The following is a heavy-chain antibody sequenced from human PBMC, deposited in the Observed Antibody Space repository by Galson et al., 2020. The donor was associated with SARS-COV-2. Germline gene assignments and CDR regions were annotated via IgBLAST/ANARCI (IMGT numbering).Heavy chain of an antibody. CDR3: ASPSGGSYYGSFDY. J-gene: IGHJ4*02. D-gene: IGHD1-26*01. CDR1: GFTFSSYA. V-gene: IGHV3-30*04. Sequence: GESLKISCAASGFTFSSYAMHWVRQAPGKGLEWVAVISYDGSNKYYADSVKGRFTISRDNSKNTLYLQMNSLRAEDMAVYYCASPSGGSYYGSFDYWGQGTLVTVSS. CDR2: ISYDGSNK.